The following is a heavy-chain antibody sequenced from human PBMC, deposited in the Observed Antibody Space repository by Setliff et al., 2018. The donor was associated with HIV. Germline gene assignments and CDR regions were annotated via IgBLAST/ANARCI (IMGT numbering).Heavy chain of an antibody. V-gene: IGHV3-48*01. CDR3: VTDGSAFDR. D-gene: IGHD3-10*01. Sequence: GGSLRLSCAASGFIFSDYSMNWVRQAPGKGPEWISYVDFSGGSKYYADSVQGRFTISRDNAKNSLFLQMNSLRVEDTAVYYCVTDGSAFDRWGQGTLVTVSS. CDR2: VDFSGGSK. CDR1: GFIFSDYS. J-gene: IGHJ4*02.